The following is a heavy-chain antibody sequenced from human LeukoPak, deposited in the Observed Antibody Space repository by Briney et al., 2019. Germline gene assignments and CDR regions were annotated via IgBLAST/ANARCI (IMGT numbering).Heavy chain of an antibody. Sequence: GGSLRLSCAASGFTFSSYSMNWVRQAPGKGLEWVSSISSSSSYIYYADSVKGRFTISRDNAKNSLYLQMNSLRAEDTAVYYCARGFRGYSYGYKYWGQGTLVTVSS. D-gene: IGHD5-18*01. CDR3: ARGFRGYSYGYKY. V-gene: IGHV3-21*01. CDR1: GFTFSSYS. J-gene: IGHJ4*02. CDR2: ISSSSSYI.